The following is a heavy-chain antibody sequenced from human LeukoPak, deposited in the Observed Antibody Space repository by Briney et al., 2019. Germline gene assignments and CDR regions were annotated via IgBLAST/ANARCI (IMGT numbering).Heavy chain of an antibody. CDR3: ARGWESSSPPDNWFDP. Sequence: GASVKVSCKASGYTFTVYYMHCVRQAPGQGLEWMGWINPNSGGTNYAQKFQGRVTMTRDTSISTAYMELSRLTSDDTAVYYCARGWESSSPPDNWFDPWGQGTLVTVSS. J-gene: IGHJ5*02. V-gene: IGHV1-2*02. CDR2: INPNSGGT. D-gene: IGHD1-26*01. CDR1: GYTFTVYY.